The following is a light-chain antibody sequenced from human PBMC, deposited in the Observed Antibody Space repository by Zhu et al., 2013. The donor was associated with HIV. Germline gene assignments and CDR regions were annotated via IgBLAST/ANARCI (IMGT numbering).Light chain of an antibody. Sequence: DIVMTQSPDSLAVSLGERATINCKSSQNVLYNSNNRNYLAWYQQKPGQPPKLXFYWASTRESGVPDRFSGSGSGTNFTLTISSLQGXRCGSLYCQQYXSTPWTFGQGTKVEIK. J-gene: IGKJ1*01. CDR3: QQYXSTPWT. V-gene: IGKV4-1*01. CDR2: WAS. CDR1: QNVLYNSNNRNY.